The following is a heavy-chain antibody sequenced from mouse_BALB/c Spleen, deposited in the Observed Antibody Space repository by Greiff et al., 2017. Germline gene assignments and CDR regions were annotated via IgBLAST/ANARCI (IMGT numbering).Heavy chain of an antibody. V-gene: IGHV2-2*02. J-gene: IGHJ4*01. CDR3: ARNTLISYAMDY. CDR2: IWSGGST. Sequence: VKLVESGPGLVQPSQSLSITCTVSGFSLTSYGVHWVRQSPGKGLEWLGVIWSGGSTDYNAAFLSRLSISKDNSKSQVFCKMNSLQANDTAIYSCARNTLISYAMDYWGQGTTVTVSS. CDR1: GFSLTSYG.